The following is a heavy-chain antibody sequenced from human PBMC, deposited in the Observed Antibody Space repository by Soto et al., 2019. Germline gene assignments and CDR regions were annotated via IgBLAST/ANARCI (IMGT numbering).Heavy chain of an antibody. CDR1: GFTFSSYG. V-gene: IGHV3-33*01. J-gene: IGHJ3*02. D-gene: IGHD4-17*01. Sequence: QVQLVESGGGVVQPGRSLRLSCAASGFTFSSYGMHWVRQAPGKGLEWVAVIWYDGSNKYYADSVKGRFTISRDNSKNTLYLQMNGLRAEDTAVYYCARDYGDYVSPTDAFDIWGQGTMVTVSS. CDR3: ARDYGDYVSPTDAFDI. CDR2: IWYDGSNK.